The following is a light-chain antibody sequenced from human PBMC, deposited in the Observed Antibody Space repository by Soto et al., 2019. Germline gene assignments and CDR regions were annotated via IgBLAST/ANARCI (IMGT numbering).Light chain of an antibody. J-gene: IGKJ5*01. Sequence: PSTLSASVGDRVTITGRASESISRWLAWSQQKPGKAPNLLIYGASSLESGVPSRFSGSGSGTEFPLTISSLQPDDFATYYCQQYNSYPITFGQGTRLEIK. V-gene: IGKV1-5*01. CDR1: ESISRW. CDR2: GAS. CDR3: QQYNSYPIT.